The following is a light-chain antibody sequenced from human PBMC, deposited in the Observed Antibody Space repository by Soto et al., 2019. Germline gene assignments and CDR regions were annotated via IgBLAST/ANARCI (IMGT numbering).Light chain of an antibody. J-gene: IGKJ1*01. CDR3: HQCGNSWWT. CDR1: QAVSSTY. Sequence: VLTQSPNTLSLSPGESATLSCRASQAVSSTYLVWYQQKPGLAPRLLIYGASSRAPGISDRFSGSGSGTDFTLTISRLEPEDFAVYYCHQCGNSWWTFGEGTKVDIK. V-gene: IGKV3-20*01. CDR2: GAS.